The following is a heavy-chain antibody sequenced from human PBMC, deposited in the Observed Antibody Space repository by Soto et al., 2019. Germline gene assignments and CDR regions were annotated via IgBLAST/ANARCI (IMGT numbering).Heavy chain of an antibody. V-gene: IGHV3-53*01. CDR2: MYSGGDI. CDR1: GFTVNTNY. J-gene: IGHJ4*01. CDR3: VSRIPSWVFDY. Sequence: PWGSLRLSCLVSGFTVNTNYMYWVRQAPGRGLEWVSAMYSGGDIHYADSMKGRFTISRDTSENTLYLRMDKLRVEDTAVYFCVSRIPSWVFDYWGQGTLVTVSS. D-gene: IGHD3-16*01.